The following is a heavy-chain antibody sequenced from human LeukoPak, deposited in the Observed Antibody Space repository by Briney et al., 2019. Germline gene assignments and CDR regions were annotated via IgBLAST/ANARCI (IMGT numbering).Heavy chain of an antibody. CDR3: AREDYSKGGGYFDY. V-gene: IGHV3-48*03. D-gene: IGHD4-11*01. CDR2: IANTGDTR. J-gene: IGHJ4*02. CDR1: GFTSSNYE. Sequence: PGGSLRLSCAASGFTSSNYEMNWLRQAPGKGLQWVSYIANTGDTRNYADSVKGRFTVSRDNAKNSLYLQMNSLRAEDTAIYYCAREDYSKGGGYFDYWGQGTLVTVSS.